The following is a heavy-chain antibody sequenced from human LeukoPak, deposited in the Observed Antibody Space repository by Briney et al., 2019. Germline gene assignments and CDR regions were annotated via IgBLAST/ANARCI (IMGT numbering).Heavy chain of an antibody. CDR3: ARNSALDY. CDR2: ISGSGGST. Sequence: GGSLRLSCAASGFTFSGYGMSWVRQAPGKGLEWVSAISGSGGSTYYADSVKGRFTISRDNSKNTLYLQMNSLRAEDTAMYYCARNSALDYWGQGTLVTVSS. CDR1: GFTFSGYG. D-gene: IGHD2/OR15-2a*01. J-gene: IGHJ4*02. V-gene: IGHV3-23*01.